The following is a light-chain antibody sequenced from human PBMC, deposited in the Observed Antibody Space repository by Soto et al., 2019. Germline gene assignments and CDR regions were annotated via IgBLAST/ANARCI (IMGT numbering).Light chain of an antibody. Sequence: DIQMTQSPSSLSASVGDRVTITCRASQSISSYLNWYQQKPGKAPKLLIYAASSLQSGVPSRFSGSGSGTDFTLTISSLQPEDFATYYCQPSYTTLSIPSGQRTRPEIK. V-gene: IGKV1-39*01. CDR2: AAS. J-gene: IGKJ5*01. CDR3: QPSYTTLSIP. CDR1: QSISSY.